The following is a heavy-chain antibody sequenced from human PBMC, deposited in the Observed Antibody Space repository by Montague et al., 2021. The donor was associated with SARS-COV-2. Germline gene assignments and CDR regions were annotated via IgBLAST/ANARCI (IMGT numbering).Heavy chain of an antibody. Sequence: SETLSLTCTVSGGSISSYYWSWIRQPPGKGLEWIGYIYYSGSTHYNPSLKSRVTISVDTSKNQFSLKLSSVTAADTAVYYCARLRYGLDYWGQGTLVTVSS. V-gene: IGHV4-59*08. CDR2: IYYSGST. CDR1: GGSISSYY. D-gene: IGHD5-18*01. J-gene: IGHJ4*02. CDR3: ARLRYGLDY.